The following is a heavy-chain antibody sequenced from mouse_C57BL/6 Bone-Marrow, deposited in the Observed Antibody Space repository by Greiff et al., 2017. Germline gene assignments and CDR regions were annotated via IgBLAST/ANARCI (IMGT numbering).Heavy chain of an antibody. Sequence: QVQLQQPGAELVRPGTSVKLSCKASGYTFTSYWMHWVKQRPGQGLEWIGVIDPSDSYTNYNQKFKGKATLTVDTSSSTAYMQLSSLTSEDSAVYYCARCGTTVVGPFAYWGQGTLVTVSA. J-gene: IGHJ3*01. D-gene: IGHD1-1*01. CDR2: IDPSDSYT. CDR3: ARCGTTVVGPFAY. CDR1: GYTFTSYW. V-gene: IGHV1-59*01.